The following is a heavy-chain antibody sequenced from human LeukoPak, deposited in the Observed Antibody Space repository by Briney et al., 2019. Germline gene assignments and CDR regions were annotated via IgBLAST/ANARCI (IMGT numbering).Heavy chain of an antibody. CDR1: GYSINSGYY. Sequence: SETLSLTCTVSGYSINSGYYWGWIRQPPGKGLEWIGSIYHSGSTYYNLSLKSRVTISVDTSKNQFSLKLTSVTAADTAVYYCARDTVTGFDHWGQGTLVTVSS. V-gene: IGHV4-38-2*02. J-gene: IGHJ5*02. CDR2: IYHSGST. CDR3: ARDTVTGFDH. D-gene: IGHD4-17*01.